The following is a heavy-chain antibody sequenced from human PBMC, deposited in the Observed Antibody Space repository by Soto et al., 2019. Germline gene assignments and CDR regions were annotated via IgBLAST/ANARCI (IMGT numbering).Heavy chain of an antibody. CDR1: GGTFSSYA. CDR2: IIPIFGTA. D-gene: IGHD2-21*02. V-gene: IGHV1-69*12. CDR3: ASRKREVTRYYYYGMDV. Sequence: QVQLVQSGAEVKKPGSSVKVSCKASGGTFSSYAISWVRQAPGQGLEWMGGIIPIFGTANYAQKFQGRVTITADESTSTAYMELSSLRSEDTAVYYCASRKREVTRYYYYGMDVWGQGTTVTVSS. J-gene: IGHJ6*02.